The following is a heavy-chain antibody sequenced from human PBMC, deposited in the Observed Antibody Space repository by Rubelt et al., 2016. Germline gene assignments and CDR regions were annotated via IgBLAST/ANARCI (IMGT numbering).Heavy chain of an antibody. Sequence: GSTIYYADSVKGRFTISRDNAKNSLYLQMNSLRAEDTALYYCARDNFRRSDNYYYGMDVWGQGTTVTVSS. CDR3: ARDNFRRSDNYYYGMDV. D-gene: IGHD3-16*01. J-gene: IGHJ6*02. V-gene: IGHV3-11*01. CDR2: GSTI.